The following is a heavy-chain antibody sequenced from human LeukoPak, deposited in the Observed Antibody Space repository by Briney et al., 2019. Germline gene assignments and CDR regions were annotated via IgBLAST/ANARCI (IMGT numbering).Heavy chain of an antibody. CDR3: AGGYSYGYYYYYYMDV. Sequence: GGSLRLSCAASGFTSSSYWMSWVRQAPGKGLEWVANIKQDGSEKYYVDSVKGRFTISRDNAKNSLYLQMNSLRAEDTAVYYCAGGYSYGYYYYYYMDVWGKGTTVTVSS. J-gene: IGHJ6*03. CDR2: IKQDGSEK. V-gene: IGHV3-7*04. CDR1: GFTSSSYW. D-gene: IGHD5-18*01.